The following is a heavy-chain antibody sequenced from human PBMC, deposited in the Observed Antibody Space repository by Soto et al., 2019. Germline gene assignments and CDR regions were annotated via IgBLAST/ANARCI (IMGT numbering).Heavy chain of an antibody. Sequence: ASVKVSFKASGGTFSSYAISWVRQAPGQGLEWMGGIIPIFGTANYAQKFQGRVTITADESTSTAYMELSSLRSEDTAVYYCARASRNRGYSYGSFDYWGQGTLVTVSS. CDR2: IIPIFGTA. V-gene: IGHV1-69*13. J-gene: IGHJ4*02. CDR3: ARASRNRGYSYGSFDY. D-gene: IGHD5-18*01. CDR1: GGTFSSYA.